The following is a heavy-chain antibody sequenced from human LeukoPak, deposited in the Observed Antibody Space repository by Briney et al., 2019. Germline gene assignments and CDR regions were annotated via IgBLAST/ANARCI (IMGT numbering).Heavy chain of an antibody. CDR1: GFTFSSYA. J-gene: IGHJ4*02. V-gene: IGHV3-64*01. D-gene: IGHD1-26*01. CDR2: ISSNGGST. CDR3: AREDSGSYSYYFDY. Sequence: QPGGSLRLSCAASGFTFSSYAMHWVRQAPGKGLEYVSAISSNGGSTYYANSVKGRFTISRDNSKNTLCLQMGSLRAEDMAMYYCAREDSGSYSYYFDYWGQGTLVTVSS.